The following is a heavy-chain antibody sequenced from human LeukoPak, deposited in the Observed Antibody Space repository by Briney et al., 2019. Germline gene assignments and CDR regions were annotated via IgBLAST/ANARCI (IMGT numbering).Heavy chain of an antibody. Sequence: PGGSLRLSCAASGFTFSSYAMHWVRQAPGKGLEWVASIKEDGGAAYYVDSVRGRFAISRDNAKNSLYLQMDSLRVDDTAVYYCARVANWDLDYWGQGTLVTVSS. J-gene: IGHJ4*02. V-gene: IGHV3-7*05. CDR2: IKEDGGAA. CDR1: GFTFSSYA. D-gene: IGHD1-1*01. CDR3: ARVANWDLDY.